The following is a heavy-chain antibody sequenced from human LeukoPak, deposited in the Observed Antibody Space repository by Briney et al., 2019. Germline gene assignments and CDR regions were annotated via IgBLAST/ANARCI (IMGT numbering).Heavy chain of an antibody. CDR3: AKGGMSSSGLGD. V-gene: IGHV3-23*05. J-gene: IGHJ4*02. CDR2: ISTDTDT. CDR1: GFMFSRYA. D-gene: IGHD3-22*01. Sequence: PGGSLRLSCAAPGFMFSRYAMSWVRQAPGKGLEWVSSISTDTDTYYADSVQGRFSISRDNSKNTQYLQMNSLRGEDTAVYYCAKGGMSSSGLGDWGQGTLVTVSS.